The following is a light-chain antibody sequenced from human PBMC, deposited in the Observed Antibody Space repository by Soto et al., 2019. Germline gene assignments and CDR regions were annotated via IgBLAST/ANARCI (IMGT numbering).Light chain of an antibody. CDR1: QGISNY. CDR2: EAS. J-gene: IGKJ2*01. CDR3: QNYNSAPYA. Sequence: DIQMTQSPSSLSASVGDRVTITFRASQGISNYVAWYQQKPGKVPALLIYEASTLQSGVPSRFSGRGSGTDFTLTISSLQPEDVATYFCQNYNSAPYAVGQRTKLEIK. V-gene: IGKV1-27*01.